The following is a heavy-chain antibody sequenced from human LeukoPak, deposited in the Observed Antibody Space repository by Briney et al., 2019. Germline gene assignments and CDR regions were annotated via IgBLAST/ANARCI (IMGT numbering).Heavy chain of an antibody. CDR3: ATMARGYQFDN. D-gene: IGHD3-10*01. J-gene: IGHJ4*02. CDR1: GVPFSHYW. V-gene: IGHV3-74*01. Sequence: TGGSLRLSCAASGVPFSHYWMHWVRQGPGKGLVWVSRINSEGSDTTYADSVKGRFTISRDNVWNTLYLQMNSLRAEDTAVYYCATMARGYQFDNWGQGPQVTVSS. CDR2: INSEGSDT.